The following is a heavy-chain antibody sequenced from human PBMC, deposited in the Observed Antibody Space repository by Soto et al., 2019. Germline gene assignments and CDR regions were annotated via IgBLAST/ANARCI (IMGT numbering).Heavy chain of an antibody. CDR3: ARERCSRTNCHAAFDI. CDR2: ISSSGSHM. CDR1: GFTFSSHS. D-gene: IGHD2-2*01. V-gene: IGHV3-21*01. Sequence: EVQLVESGGGLVKPGGSLRLSCAASGFTFSSHSMNWVRQAPGKVLEWASSISSSGSHMYYADSVKGRFTISRDNAKSSLYLQMNSLRAEDTAVYYCARERCSRTNCHAAFDIWCQGTMVTVSA. J-gene: IGHJ3*02.